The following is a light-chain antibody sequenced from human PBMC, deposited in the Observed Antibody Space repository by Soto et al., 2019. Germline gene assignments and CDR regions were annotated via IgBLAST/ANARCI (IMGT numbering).Light chain of an antibody. CDR1: QSISNH. CDR2: AAS. J-gene: IGKJ1*01. Sequence: DIQMTQSPSSLSASVGARVTITCRASQSISNHLNWYQQKPGKAPKLLIFAASSLQSGVPSRFSGSRSGPDFTLTISSLQPEDFATYYCQQSYSSPPTFGQGTKV. V-gene: IGKV1-39*01. CDR3: QQSYSSPPT.